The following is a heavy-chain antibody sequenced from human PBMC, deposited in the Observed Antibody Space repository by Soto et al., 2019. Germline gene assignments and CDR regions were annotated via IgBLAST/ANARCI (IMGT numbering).Heavy chain of an antibody. J-gene: IGHJ6*02. CDR1: GFTFSSYG. D-gene: IGHD3-22*01. CDR2: ISYDGSNK. CDR3: AKVLVITTDYYYYGMDV. Sequence: QVQLVESGGGVVQPGRSLRLSCAASGFTFSSYGMHWVRQAPGKGLEWVAVISYDGSNKYYADSVKGRFTISRDNSKNTLYLQMNCLSAEDTAVYFCAKVLVITTDYYYYGMDVWGQGNTVTVSS. V-gene: IGHV3-30*18.